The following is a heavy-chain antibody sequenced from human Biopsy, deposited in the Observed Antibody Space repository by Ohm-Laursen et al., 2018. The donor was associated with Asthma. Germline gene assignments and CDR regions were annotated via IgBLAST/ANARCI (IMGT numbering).Heavy chain of an antibody. V-gene: IGHV3-53*01. D-gene: IGHD2-15*01. Sequence: GSLRLSCTASGFTVSRDHMFWVRQAPGKGLEWVSVIYSGGSTYYADSVKGRFTISRDNSKNTLDLQMNSLRAEDTAVYYCGRDYPLVDWGQGTLVTVSS. CDR1: GFTVSRDH. CDR3: GRDYPLVD. J-gene: IGHJ4*02. CDR2: IYSGGST.